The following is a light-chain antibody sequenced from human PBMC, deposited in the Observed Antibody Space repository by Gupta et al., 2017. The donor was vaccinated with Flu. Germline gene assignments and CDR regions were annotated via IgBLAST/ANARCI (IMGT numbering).Light chain of an antibody. CDR1: SNIGDNH. J-gene: IGLJ3*02. Sequence: SNIGDNHVSWYQQVPGTAPRLLIYDNNKRPSGIPARFSGSKSGTSATLDITGLQTADEADYYCGTWDSGLDSRVFGGGTTVTVL. V-gene: IGLV1-51*01. CDR2: DNN. CDR3: GTWDSGLDSRV.